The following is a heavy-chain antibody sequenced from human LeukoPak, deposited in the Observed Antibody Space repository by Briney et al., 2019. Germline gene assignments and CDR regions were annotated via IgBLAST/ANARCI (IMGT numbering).Heavy chain of an antibody. V-gene: IGHV4-34*01. J-gene: IGHJ6*02. CDR1: GFTFSSYS. Sequence: GSLRLSCAASGFTFSSYSMNWVRQPPGKGLEWIGEINHSGSTNYNPSLKSRVTISVDTSKNQFSLKLSSVTAADTAVYYCARGGGIFGVVYYYYYGMDVWGQGTTVTVSS. CDR3: ARGGGIFGVVYYYYYGMDV. D-gene: IGHD3-3*01. CDR2: INHSGST.